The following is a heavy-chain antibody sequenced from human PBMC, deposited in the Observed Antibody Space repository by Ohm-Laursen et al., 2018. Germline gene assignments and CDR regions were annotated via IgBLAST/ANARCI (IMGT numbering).Heavy chain of an antibody. Sequence: SLRLSCAASGFIVSSNYMTWVRQAPGKGLEWVSVIYTGGSTYYADSVKGRFTISRDNSKNTLYLQMNSLRAEDTAVYYCARDVSSAIQRYGMDVWGQGTTVTVSS. CDR3: ARDVSSAIQRYGMDV. CDR2: IYTGGST. V-gene: IGHV3-53*01. CDR1: GFIVSSNY. D-gene: IGHD5/OR15-5a*01. J-gene: IGHJ6*02.